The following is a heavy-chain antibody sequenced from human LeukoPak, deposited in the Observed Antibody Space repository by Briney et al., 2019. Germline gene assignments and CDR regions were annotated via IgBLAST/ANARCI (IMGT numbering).Heavy chain of an antibody. CDR2: INTNTGNP. V-gene: IGHV7-4-1*02. CDR1: GYTFTSYA. D-gene: IGHD6-6*01. J-gene: IGHJ4*02. Sequence: ASVKVSCKASGYTFTSYAMNWVRQAPGQGLEWMGWINTNTGNPTYAQGFTGRFVFSLDTSVSTAYLQISSLKAEDTAVYYCARDLASDVIAARGGGYGVDYWGQGTLVTVSS. CDR3: ARDLASDVIAARGGGYGVDY.